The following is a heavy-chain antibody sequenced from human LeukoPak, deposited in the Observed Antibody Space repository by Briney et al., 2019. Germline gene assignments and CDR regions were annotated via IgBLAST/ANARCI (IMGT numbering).Heavy chain of an antibody. CDR3: ASPRGRLGAFDI. J-gene: IGHJ3*02. CDR1: GFTFSSYS. CDR2: ISSSSSYI. D-gene: IGHD7-27*01. Sequence: GGSLRLSCAASGFTFSSYSMNWVRQAPGKGLEWVSSISSSSSYIYYADSVKGRFTISRDNAKNSLYLQMNSLRAEDTAVYYCASPRGRLGAFDIWGQGTMVTVSS. V-gene: IGHV3-21*01.